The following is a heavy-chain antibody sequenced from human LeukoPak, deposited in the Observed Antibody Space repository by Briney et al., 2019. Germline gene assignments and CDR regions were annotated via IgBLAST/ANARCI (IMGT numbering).Heavy chain of an antibody. V-gene: IGHV3-48*01. D-gene: IGHD2-2*01. J-gene: IGHJ4*02. CDR1: GFTFSSYS. CDR3: ARDQDRYCSSTSCSVSGY. CDR2: ISSSSSNI. Sequence: GGSLRLSCAASGFTFSSYSMNWVRQAPGKGLEWVSYISSSSSNIYYADSVKGRFTISRDNAKNSLYLQMNSLRAEDTAVYYCARDQDRYCSSTSCSVSGYWGQGTLVTVSS.